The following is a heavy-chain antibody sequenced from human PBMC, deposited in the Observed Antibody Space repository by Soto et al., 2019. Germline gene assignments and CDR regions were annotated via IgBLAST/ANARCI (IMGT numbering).Heavy chain of an antibody. V-gene: IGHV4-34*01. CDR1: GGFVTSGSYY. CDR2: MSHSGGT. CDR3: ARVERGTATTVFDGFEI. J-gene: IGHJ3*02. Sequence: QVQLQQWGAGLLKPSETLSLTCAVYGGFVTSGSYYWSWIRQPPGKGLEWSGEMSHSGGTHFNPSLKRRVTISVDTSKKQFTLKMSSVTAADTALYYCARVERGTATTVFDGFEIWGPGTMVTFSS. D-gene: IGHD1-1*01.